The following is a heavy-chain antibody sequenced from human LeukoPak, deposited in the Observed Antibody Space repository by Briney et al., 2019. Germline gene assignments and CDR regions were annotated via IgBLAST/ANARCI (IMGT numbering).Heavy chain of an antibody. CDR2: ISAYNGNT. J-gene: IGHJ6*03. V-gene: IGHV1-18*01. D-gene: IGHD2-15*01. Sequence: GASVKVSCKASGYTFTSYGISWVRQAPGQGLEWMGWISAYNGNTNYAQKLQGRVTMTTDTSTSTAYMELRSLRSDDTAVYYCARAYCSGGSCPHFYNYYYMDVWGKGTTVTVSS. CDR3: ARAYCSGGSCPHFYNYYYMDV. CDR1: GYTFTSYG.